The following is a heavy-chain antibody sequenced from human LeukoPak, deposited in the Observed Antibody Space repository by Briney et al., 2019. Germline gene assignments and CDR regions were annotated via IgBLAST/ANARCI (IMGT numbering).Heavy chain of an antibody. CDR3: ARAIWDGSRAEYFQH. V-gene: IGHV4-59*01. Sequence: SSETLSLTCTVSGGSISGYYWSWIRQPPGKGLEWIGYVHDSGTTNYNPSLKSRVTMSVDTSKNQLSLKVTFVTAADTAVYYCARAIWDGSRAEYFQHWGQGTLVTVSS. D-gene: IGHD1-26*01. CDR2: VHDSGTT. CDR1: GGSISGYY. J-gene: IGHJ1*01.